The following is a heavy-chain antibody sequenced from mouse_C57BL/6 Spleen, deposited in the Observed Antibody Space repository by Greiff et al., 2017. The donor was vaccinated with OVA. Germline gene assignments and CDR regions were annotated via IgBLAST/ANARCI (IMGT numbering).Heavy chain of an antibody. Sequence: QVQLQQSGPELVKPGASVTISCKASGYAFSSSWMNWVKQRPGKGLEWIGRIYPGDGDTNYNGKFKGKATLTADKSSSTAYMQLSSLTSEDSAVYFCAREGTTAAMDYWGQGTSVTVSS. J-gene: IGHJ4*01. CDR1: GYAFSSSW. CDR3: AREGTTAAMDY. V-gene: IGHV1-82*01. CDR2: IYPGDGDT. D-gene: IGHD3-3*01.